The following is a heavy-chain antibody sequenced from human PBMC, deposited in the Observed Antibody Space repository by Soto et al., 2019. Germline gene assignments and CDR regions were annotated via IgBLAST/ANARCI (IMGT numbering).Heavy chain of an antibody. CDR3: AREVRGFGVVTGRYYGMDV. V-gene: IGHV1-46*01. CDR1: GYTFTSYY. Sequence: ASVKVSCKASGYTFTSYYMHWARQAPGQGLEWMGIINPSGGSTSYAQKFQGRVTMTRDTSTSTVYMELSSLRSEDTAVYYCAREVRGFGVVTGRYYGMDVWGQGTTVTVSS. CDR2: INPSGGST. J-gene: IGHJ6*02. D-gene: IGHD3-3*01.